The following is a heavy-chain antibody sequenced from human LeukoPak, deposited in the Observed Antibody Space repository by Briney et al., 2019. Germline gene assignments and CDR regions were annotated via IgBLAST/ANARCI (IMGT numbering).Heavy chain of an antibody. D-gene: IGHD5-12*01. Sequence: SVRVSCKTAGFTFTGYCVQWVRHAPGQGPEWVGWMYFNSGATRFAPKFQGRVTMTRDTSISTAYMEFGSLRSDDTAMYYCAREGSSGQDWYAFDIWGQGAMLTVSS. CDR1: GFTFTGYC. CDR2: MYFNSGAT. J-gene: IGHJ3*02. CDR3: AREGSSGQDWYAFDI. V-gene: IGHV1-2*02.